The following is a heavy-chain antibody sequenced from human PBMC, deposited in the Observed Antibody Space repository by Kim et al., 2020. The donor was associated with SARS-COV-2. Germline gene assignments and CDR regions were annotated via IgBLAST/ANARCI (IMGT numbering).Heavy chain of an antibody. D-gene: IGHD2-15*01. J-gene: IGHJ6*02. CDR1: GFTFSSYA. CDR2: ISGSGGST. CDR3: AVVAAAAYYYGMDV. Sequence: GGSLRLSCAASGFTFSSYAMSWVRQAPGKGLEWVSAISGSGGSTYYADSVKGRFTISRDNSKNTLYLQMNSLRAEDTAVYYCAVVAAAAYYYGMDVWGQGTTVTVSS. V-gene: IGHV3-23*01.